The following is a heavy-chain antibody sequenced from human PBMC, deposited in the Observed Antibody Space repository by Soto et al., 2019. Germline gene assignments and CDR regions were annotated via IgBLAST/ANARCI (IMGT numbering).Heavy chain of an antibody. CDR2: INAGNGNT. V-gene: IGHV1-3*01. CDR3: ARAVAVPAVFDH. J-gene: IGHJ4*02. D-gene: IGHD6-19*01. Sequence: ASVKVSCKASGYTFTGYAMHWVRQAPGQRLEWMGWINAGNGNTKYSQKFQGRVTITRDTSASTAYMELSSLRSEDTAVYYCARAVAVPAVFDHWGQGTLVIVS. CDR1: GYTFTGYA.